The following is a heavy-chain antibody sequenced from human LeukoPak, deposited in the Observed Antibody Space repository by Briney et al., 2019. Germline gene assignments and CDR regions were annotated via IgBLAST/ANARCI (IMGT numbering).Heavy chain of an antibody. Sequence: GGSLRLSCVVSGFTLSNYAMTWVRQAPGKGLEWVSGISDSGDTTYYADSVKGRFTISRDNSKNTLYLQMSSLRADDTAVYYCAKDRMVRGVNYFDFWGQGTLVTVSS. D-gene: IGHD3-10*01. V-gene: IGHV3-23*01. CDR2: ISDSGDTT. CDR3: AKDRMVRGVNYFDF. CDR1: GFTLSNYA. J-gene: IGHJ4*02.